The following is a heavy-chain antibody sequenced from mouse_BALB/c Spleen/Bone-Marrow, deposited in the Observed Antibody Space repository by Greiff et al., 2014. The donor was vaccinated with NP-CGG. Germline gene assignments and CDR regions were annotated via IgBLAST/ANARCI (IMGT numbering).Heavy chain of an antibody. Sequence: VQGVETGPGLVAPSQSLSVTCTVSGLSLTTYGVHWVRQPPGKGLEWLGVLWADGSTNYNSALMSRLSISKDNSKSQVFLKMNSLQTDDTAMYYCARITTATGAMDYWGQGTSVTVSS. D-gene: IGHD1-2*01. CDR3: ARITTATGAMDY. CDR1: GLSLTTYG. J-gene: IGHJ4*01. CDR2: LWADGST. V-gene: IGHV2-9*02.